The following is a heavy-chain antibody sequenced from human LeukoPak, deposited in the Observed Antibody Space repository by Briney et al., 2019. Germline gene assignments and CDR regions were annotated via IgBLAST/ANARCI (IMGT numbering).Heavy chain of an antibody. J-gene: IGHJ4*02. V-gene: IGHV3-23*01. CDR3: AKSGYNRFDY. CDR2: ISGSGGST. D-gene: IGHD5-24*01. CDR1: GFTFSSYG. Sequence: GGTLRLSCAASGFTFSSYGMSWVRQAPGKGLEWVSAISGSGGSTYYADSVKGRFTISRDNSKNTLYLQMNSLRADDTAVYYCAKSGYNRFDYWGQGTLVTVPS.